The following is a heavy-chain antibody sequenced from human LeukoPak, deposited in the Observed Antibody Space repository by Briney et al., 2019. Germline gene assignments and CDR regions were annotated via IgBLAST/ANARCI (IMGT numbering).Heavy chain of an antibody. CDR2: IYPGDSDT. V-gene: IGHV5-51*01. CDR3: ARQYSSSSPYYYYYMDV. CDR1: GYSFTSYW. D-gene: IGHD6-6*01. Sequence: GESLKISCKGSGYSFTSYWIGWVRPLPGKGLEWMGIIYPGDSDTRYSPSFQGQVIISADKSISTAYLQWSSLKASDTAMYYCARQYSSSSPYYYYYMDVWGKGTTVTVSS. J-gene: IGHJ6*03.